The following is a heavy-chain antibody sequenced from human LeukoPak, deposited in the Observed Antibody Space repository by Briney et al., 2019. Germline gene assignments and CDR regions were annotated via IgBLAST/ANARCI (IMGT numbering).Heavy chain of an antibody. D-gene: IGHD1-26*01. J-gene: IGHJ4*02. Sequence: SETLSLTCTVSGASISNYYWSWVRQTPEKGLEWMGHIHSSGGSSYYPSLKSRLTLSIDTSRNQLSLKPPSVTAADTAVYFCARLGSYHDFWGQGALVTVSS. CDR2: IHSSGGS. CDR1: GASISNYY. CDR3: ARLGSYHDF. V-gene: IGHV4-4*09.